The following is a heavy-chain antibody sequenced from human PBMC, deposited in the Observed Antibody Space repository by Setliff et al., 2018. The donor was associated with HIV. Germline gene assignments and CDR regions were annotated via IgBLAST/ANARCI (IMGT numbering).Heavy chain of an antibody. CDR3: ARQSGYTRGWDIFGVVAGSFDI. J-gene: IGHJ3*02. CDR2: IYNSGGT. D-gene: IGHD3-3*01. Sequence: PSETLSLTCTVSGGSISTGGYYWSWIRQHPGKGLEWIGYIYNSGGTYYNPSLKSRITMSIDTSKNQFSLRLNSVTAADTAVYYCARQSGYTRGWDIFGVVAGSFDIWGLGTMVTVSS. CDR1: GGSISTGGYY. V-gene: IGHV4-31*03.